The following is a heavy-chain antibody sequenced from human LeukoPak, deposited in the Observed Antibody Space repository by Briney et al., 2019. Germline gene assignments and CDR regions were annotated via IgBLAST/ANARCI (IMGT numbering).Heavy chain of an antibody. D-gene: IGHD3-9*01. CDR3: ARVYFDWLFDY. CDR2: IYYSGST. V-gene: IGHV4-61*01. J-gene: IGHJ4*02. Sequence: SETLSLTCTVSGGSVSSGSYYWSWIRQPPGKGLEWIGYIYYSGSTNYNPSLKSRVTISVDTSKNQFSLKLSSVTAADTAVYYCARVYFDWLFDYWGQGTLVTVSS. CDR1: GGSVSSGSYY.